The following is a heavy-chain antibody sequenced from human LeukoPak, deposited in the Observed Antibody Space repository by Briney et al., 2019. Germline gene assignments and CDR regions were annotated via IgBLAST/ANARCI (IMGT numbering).Heavy chain of an antibody. CDR2: ISGSGGNT. V-gene: IGHV3-23*01. Sequence: PGGSLRLSCAASGFTFSSYAMSWVPQSPGKGLECVSTISGSGGNTYYADSVKGRFTISRDNSENTLYLQMHSPRAEDTALYYCAKGQSSTSSKWFDPWGQGTLVTVSS. J-gene: IGHJ5*02. CDR1: GFTFSSYA. D-gene: IGHD6-6*01. CDR3: AKGQSSTSSKWFDP.